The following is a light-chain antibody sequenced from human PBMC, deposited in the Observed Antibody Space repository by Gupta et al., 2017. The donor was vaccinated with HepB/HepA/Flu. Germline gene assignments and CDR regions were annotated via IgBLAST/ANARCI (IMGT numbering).Light chain of an antibody. Sequence: QSVLTQPPSVSGAPGRRVTISRTGSSSNIGAGYDVHWYQQLPGTAPKLLIYGNSNRPSGVPDRFSGSKSGTSASLAITGLQAEDEADYYCQSYDSSLSALYVFGTGTKVTVL. CDR2: GNS. CDR3: QSYDSSLSALYV. CDR1: SSNIGAGYD. J-gene: IGLJ1*01. V-gene: IGLV1-40*01.